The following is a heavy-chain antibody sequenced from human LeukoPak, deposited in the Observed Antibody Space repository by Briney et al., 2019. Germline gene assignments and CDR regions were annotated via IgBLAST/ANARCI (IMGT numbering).Heavy chain of an antibody. V-gene: IGHV4-38-2*02. D-gene: IGHD3-9*01. J-gene: IGHJ4*02. CDR3: ARAYYDTLTGYYFFDY. Sequence: SETLSLTCTVSGYSISSGYYWGWIRQPPGKGLEWIGSIYHSGSTYYNPSLKSRVTISVDTSKNQFSLKLSSVTAADTAVYYCARAYYDTLTGYYFFDYWGQGTLVTVSS. CDR1: GYSISSGYY. CDR2: IYHSGST.